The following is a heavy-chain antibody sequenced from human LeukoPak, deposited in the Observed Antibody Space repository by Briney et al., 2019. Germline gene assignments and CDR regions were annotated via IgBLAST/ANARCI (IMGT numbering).Heavy chain of an antibody. J-gene: IGHJ4*02. CDR3: ARDRPNYYGSDGHYYRRDGDY. D-gene: IGHD3-22*01. Sequence: GGSLRLSCAASGFNFNIYAMSWVRQAPGKGLEWVSSITSRDGGTFYADSVKGRFTISRDNSKNTLYLQMNSLRADDTAIYYCARDRPNYYGSDGHYYRRDGDYWGQGTPVTVSS. CDR2: ITSRDGGT. V-gene: IGHV3-23*01. CDR1: GFNFNIYA.